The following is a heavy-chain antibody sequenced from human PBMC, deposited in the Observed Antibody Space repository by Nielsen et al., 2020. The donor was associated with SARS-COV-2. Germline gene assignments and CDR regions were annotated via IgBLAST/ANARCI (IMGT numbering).Heavy chain of an antibody. D-gene: IGHD1-26*01. CDR2: ISSSSSYI. Sequence: GGSLRLSCAASGFTFSSYSMNWVRQAPGKGLEWVSSISSSSSYIYYADSVKGRFTISRDNAKNSLYLQMNSLRAEDTAVYYCARALVGATLFDYWGQGTLVTVSS. CDR1: GFTFSSYS. CDR3: ARALVGATLFDY. J-gene: IGHJ4*02. V-gene: IGHV3-21*01.